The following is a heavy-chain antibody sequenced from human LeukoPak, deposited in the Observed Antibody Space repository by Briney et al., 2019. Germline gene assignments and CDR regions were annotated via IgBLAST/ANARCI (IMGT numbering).Heavy chain of an antibody. CDR3: ARLRGVAVINYFDC. J-gene: IGHJ4*02. Sequence: GGSPRLSCAASGFTFSGYAMSWARQAPGKGLEWVSGISGSGDTTYYADSVKGRFTISRDNSKNTLYLQMDSLRAEDTAIYYCARLRGVAVINYFDCWGQGTLVTVSS. D-gene: IGHD6-19*01. CDR1: GFTFSGYA. CDR2: ISGSGDTT. V-gene: IGHV3-23*01.